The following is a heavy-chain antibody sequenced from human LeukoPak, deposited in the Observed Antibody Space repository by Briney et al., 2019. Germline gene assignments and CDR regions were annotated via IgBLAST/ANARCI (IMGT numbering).Heavy chain of an antibody. D-gene: IGHD3-22*01. V-gene: IGHV3-30*18. Sequence: PGGSLRLSCAASGFTFSSYGMHRVRQAPGKGLEWVAVISYDGSNKYYADSVKGRFTISRDNSKNTLYLQMNSLRAEDTAVYYCAKEYYYDSSGYYYEDYGMDVWGQGTTVTVSS. CDR3: AKEYYYDSSGYYYEDYGMDV. J-gene: IGHJ6*02. CDR2: ISYDGSNK. CDR1: GFTFSSYG.